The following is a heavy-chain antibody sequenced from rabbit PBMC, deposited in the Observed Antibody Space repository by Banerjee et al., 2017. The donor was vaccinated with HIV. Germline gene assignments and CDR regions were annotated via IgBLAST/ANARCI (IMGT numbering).Heavy chain of an antibody. Sequence: QEQLEESGGDLVKPGGTLTLTCKASGIDFIAYYYMCWVRQAPGKGPEWIACIYTGSGDTYYASWVNGRFTISKTSSTTVTLQMTSLTAADTATYFCARGVDGYGYATSRSDLWGPGTLVTVS. CDR3: ARGVDGYGYATSRSDL. D-gene: IGHD6-1*01. V-gene: IGHV1S45*01. J-gene: IGHJ3*01. CDR2: IYTGSGDT. CDR1: GIDFIAYYY.